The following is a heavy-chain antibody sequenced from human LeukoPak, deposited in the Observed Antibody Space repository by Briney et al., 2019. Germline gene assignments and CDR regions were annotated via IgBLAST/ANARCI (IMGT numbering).Heavy chain of an antibody. CDR1: GFTVSSNY. CDR3: AREYCGGVSCYSGWFDP. CDR2: IYSGGST. D-gene: IGHD2-15*01. Sequence: GGSLRLSCAASGFTVSSNYMSWVRQAPGKGLEWVSVIYSGGSTYYADSVKGRFTISRDNSKNMLYLKMNSLRAEDTAVYYCAREYCGGVSCYSGWFDPWGQGTLVTVSS. V-gene: IGHV3-53*01. J-gene: IGHJ5*02.